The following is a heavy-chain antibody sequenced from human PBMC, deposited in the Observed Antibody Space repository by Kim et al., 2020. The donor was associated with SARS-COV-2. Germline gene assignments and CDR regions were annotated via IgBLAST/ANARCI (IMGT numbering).Heavy chain of an antibody. D-gene: IGHD1-1*01. J-gene: IGHJ3*01. CDR2: ISKSGTGR. V-gene: IGHV3-48*03. Sequence: GGSLRLSCAASGFTFSSYDMNWVRQAPGKGLEWVSYISKSGTGRQYADSVKGRFTISRDNAKNSLYLQMNSLRAEDTAFYYCARVVGATACAFDYWGQGTLVTVSS. CDR3: ARVVGATACAFDY. CDR1: GFTFSSYD.